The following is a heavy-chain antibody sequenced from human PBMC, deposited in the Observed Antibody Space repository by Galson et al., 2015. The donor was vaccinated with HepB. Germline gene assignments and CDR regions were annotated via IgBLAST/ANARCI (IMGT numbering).Heavy chain of an antibody. Sequence: SLRLSCAASGFTFSSYAMSWFRPAPGQGLEWVSAIRGSGGSTYYADSGKGRFTISRDSSKNTLYLQMNSLRAEDTAVYYCAKIPGIAVAGPFDYWGQGTLVTASS. CDR3: AKIPGIAVAGPFDY. CDR2: IRGSGGST. CDR1: GFTFSSYA. D-gene: IGHD6-19*01. V-gene: IGHV3-23*01. J-gene: IGHJ4*02.